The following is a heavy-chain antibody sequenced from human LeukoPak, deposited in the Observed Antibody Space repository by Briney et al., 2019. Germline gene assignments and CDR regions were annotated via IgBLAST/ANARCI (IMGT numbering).Heavy chain of an antibody. Sequence: ASVKVSCKASGYTFTGYYMHWVRQAPGQGLEWMGWINPNSGGTNYAQKFQGWVTMTRDTSISTAYMELSSLRSEDTAVYYCATILLSKKRYYDFWTSAFDFWGQGTLVTVSS. V-gene: IGHV1-2*04. CDR3: ATILLSKKRYYDFWTSAFDF. J-gene: IGHJ3*01. D-gene: IGHD3-3*01. CDR2: INPNSGGT. CDR1: GYTFTGYY.